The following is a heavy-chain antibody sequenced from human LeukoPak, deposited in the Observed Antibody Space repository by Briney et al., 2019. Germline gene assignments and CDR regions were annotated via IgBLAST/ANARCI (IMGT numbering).Heavy chain of an antibody. CDR1: GFTFSSYA. Sequence: GGSLRLTCAASGFTFSSYAMSWVRQAPGKGLEWVSAISGSGGSTYYADSVKGRFTISRDNSKNTLYLQMNSLRAEDTAVYYCAKARRGYSYGSYYFDYWGQGTLVTVSS. V-gene: IGHV3-23*01. D-gene: IGHD5-18*01. CDR3: AKARRGYSYGSYYFDY. CDR2: ISGSGGST. J-gene: IGHJ4*02.